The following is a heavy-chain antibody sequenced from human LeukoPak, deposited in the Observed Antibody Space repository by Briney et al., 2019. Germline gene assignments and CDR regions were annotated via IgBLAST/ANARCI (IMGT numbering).Heavy chain of an antibody. Sequence: SETLSLTCTVSGGSISSYYWSWIRQPPGKGLEWIGYIYYNGNTNYNPSLKSRVTISVDTSKNQFSLKLSSVTAAHTAVYYCARQTGYVDREDLWGRGTLVTVSS. CDR3: ARQTGYVDREDL. J-gene: IGHJ2*01. V-gene: IGHV4-59*08. CDR2: IYYNGNT. D-gene: IGHD3-16*01. CDR1: GGSISSYY.